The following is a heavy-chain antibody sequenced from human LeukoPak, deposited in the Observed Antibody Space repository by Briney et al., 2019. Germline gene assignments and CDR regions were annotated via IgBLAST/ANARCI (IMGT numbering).Heavy chain of an antibody. CDR2: IKSDETNA. J-gene: IGHJ3*02. V-gene: IGHV3-74*01. CDR3: GGGGKGIDI. D-gene: IGHD4-23*01. Sequence: PGGFLRPSCAVSGFTLTAFLMDWVRRAPGKGLRWVSRIKSDETNANSHSDSVKARFTISRDTAKYTLYLQINILRREGTAVCCCGGGGKGIDIWGERTTVIVSS. CDR1: GFTLTAFL.